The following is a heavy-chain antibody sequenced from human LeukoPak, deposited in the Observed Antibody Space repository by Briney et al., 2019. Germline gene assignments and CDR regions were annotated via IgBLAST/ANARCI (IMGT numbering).Heavy chain of an antibody. D-gene: IGHD3-16*01. J-gene: IGHJ4*02. V-gene: IGHV3-74*01. CDR2: IHGDEVTT. Sequence: GALRLSCAASGFTFSTSWLYWVRQAPGKGLVWVSRIHGDEVTTAYADSMKGRFTISRDNAKNTLYLQMNSLRVEDTAVYYCARGGTYSLSPPDYWGQGTLVTVSS. CDR3: ARGGTYSLSPPDY. CDR1: GFTFSTSW.